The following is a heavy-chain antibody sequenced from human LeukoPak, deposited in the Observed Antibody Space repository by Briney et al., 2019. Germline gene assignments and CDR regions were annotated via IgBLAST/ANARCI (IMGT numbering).Heavy chain of an antibody. CDR3: ARERFGFWHYFDY. V-gene: IGHV3-15*01. CDR1: GFTFSNAW. Sequence: GGSLRLSCAASGFTFSNAWMSWVRQAPGKGLEWVGLVKSKTDGGTTDYAAPVKGRFTFSRDDSKNTLYLQMNSLRAEDTAVYYCARERFGFWHYFDYWGQGTLVTVSS. J-gene: IGHJ4*02. CDR2: VKSKTDGGTT. D-gene: IGHD3-16*01.